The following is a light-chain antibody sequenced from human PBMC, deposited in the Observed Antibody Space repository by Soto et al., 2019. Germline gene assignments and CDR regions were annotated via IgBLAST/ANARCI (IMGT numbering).Light chain of an antibody. Sequence: EIGLTPSPGTLSLSPGERAPLSCISSQSVSSSYFAWYQQKPGQAPRLLIYGASSRATGIPDRFSGSGSGTDFTLTISRLEPEDFAVYYCQQDGSSPFTFGPVTKVDIK. CDR2: GAS. J-gene: IGKJ3*01. V-gene: IGKV3-20*01. CDR3: QQDGSSPFT. CDR1: QSVSSSY.